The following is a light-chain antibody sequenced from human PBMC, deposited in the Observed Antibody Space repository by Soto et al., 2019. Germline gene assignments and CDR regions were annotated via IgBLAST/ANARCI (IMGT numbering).Light chain of an antibody. CDR3: SSYTTAATYV. V-gene: IGLV2-14*01. CDR2: DVS. CDR1: SSDVGAYNH. J-gene: IGLJ1*01. Sequence: QSALTQPASVSGSPGQSITISCTGSSSDVGAYNHDSWYQQHHPGEAPRLMIYDVSHRPAGASNRFSGSKSGNTASLTISGLQTEYEADYYCSSYTTAATYVFGTGTKLTVL.